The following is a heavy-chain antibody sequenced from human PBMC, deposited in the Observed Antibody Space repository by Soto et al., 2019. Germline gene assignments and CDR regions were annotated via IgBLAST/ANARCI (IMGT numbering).Heavy chain of an antibody. D-gene: IGHD6-19*01. CDR2: FDPEDGET. J-gene: IGHJ4*02. CDR3: ATDTAVAGSFSFGY. Sequence: ASVKVSCKVSAYTLTELCMHWVLQAPGKGLEWMGGFDPEDGETIYAEKFQGRVTMTEDTSTDTAYMELSSLRSEDTAVYYCATDTAVAGSFSFGYWGQGTLVTVSS. V-gene: IGHV1-24*01. CDR1: AYTLTELC.